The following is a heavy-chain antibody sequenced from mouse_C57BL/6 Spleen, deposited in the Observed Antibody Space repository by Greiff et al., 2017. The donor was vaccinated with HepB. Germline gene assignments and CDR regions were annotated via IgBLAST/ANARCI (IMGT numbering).Heavy chain of an antibody. CDR1: GFTFSSYA. CDR2: ISSGGDYI. Sequence: EVKLMESGEGLVKPGGSLKLSCAASGFTFSSYAMSWVRQTPEKRLEWVAYISSGGDYIYYADTVKGRFTISRDNARNTLYLQMSSLKSEDTAMYYCTREGDGSSQFAYWGQGTLVTVSA. V-gene: IGHV5-9-1*02. CDR3: TREGDGSSQFAY. J-gene: IGHJ3*01. D-gene: IGHD1-1*01.